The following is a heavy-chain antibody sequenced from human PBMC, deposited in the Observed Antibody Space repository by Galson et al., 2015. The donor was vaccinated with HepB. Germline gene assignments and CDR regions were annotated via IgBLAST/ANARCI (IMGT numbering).Heavy chain of an antibody. D-gene: IGHD2-2*01. CDR3: ARHGLIRQWTPDIVVVPAAIDY. J-gene: IGHJ4*02. CDR1: GYSFTSYW. V-gene: IGHV5-51*01. CDR2: IYPGDSDT. Sequence: QSGAEVKKPGESLKISCKGSGYSFTSYWIGWVRQMPGKGLEWMGIIYPGDSDTRYSPSFQGQVTISADKSISTAYLQWSSLKASDTAMYYCARHGLIRQWTPDIVVVPAAIDYWGQGTLVTVSS.